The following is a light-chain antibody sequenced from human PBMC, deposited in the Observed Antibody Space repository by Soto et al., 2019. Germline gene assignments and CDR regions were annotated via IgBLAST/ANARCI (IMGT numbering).Light chain of an antibody. J-gene: IGKJ2*01. CDR3: QQSYSTPYT. V-gene: IGKV1-39*01. CDR2: AAS. CDR1: QGIRDA. Sequence: DIQMTQSPSSLSASVGDRVTITCRASQGIRDALGWYQQKPGKAPKRLIYAASSLQSGVPSRFSGSGSGTDFTLTISSLQPEDFATYYCQQSYSTPYTFGQGTKLEIK.